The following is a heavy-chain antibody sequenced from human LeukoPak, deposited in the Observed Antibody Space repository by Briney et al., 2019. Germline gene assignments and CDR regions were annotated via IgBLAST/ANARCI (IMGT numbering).Heavy chain of an antibody. V-gene: IGHV4-31*03. Sequence: PSQTLFLTCTVSGGSISSGGYYWNWIRQHPGKGLEWIGYIYYSGSTYYNPSLKSRVTISVDTSKNQFSLKLSSVTAADTALYYCARDRRGISDYWGQGTLVTVSS. D-gene: IGHD6-13*01. CDR2: IYYSGST. CDR1: GGSISSGGYY. J-gene: IGHJ4*02. CDR3: ARDRRGISDY.